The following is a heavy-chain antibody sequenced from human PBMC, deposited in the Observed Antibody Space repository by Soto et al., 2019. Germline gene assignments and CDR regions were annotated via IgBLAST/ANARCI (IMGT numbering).Heavy chain of an antibody. V-gene: IGHV3-30*18. D-gene: IGHD6-19*01. CDR2: VSHDGRNT. Sequence: PGGSLRLSCAASGFIFSNYAMHWVRRAPGKGLEWVAVVSHDGRNTHYADSVKGRFTISRDSSKNTVSLEMTSLRAEDTAVYYCAKGGRQWLVTSDYNYWGQGALVTVSS. J-gene: IGHJ4*02. CDR3: AKGGRQWLVTSDYNY. CDR1: GFIFSNYA.